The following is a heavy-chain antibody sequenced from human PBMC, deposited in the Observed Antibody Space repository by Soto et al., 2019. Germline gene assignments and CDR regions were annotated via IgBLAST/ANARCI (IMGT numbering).Heavy chain of an antibody. V-gene: IGHV1-2*02. CDR2: INPNSGST. D-gene: IGHD2-2*01. CDR3: ARGRYCSSTSCYWGYYYYGMDV. Sequence: ASVKVSCKASGYTFTGYYMHWVRQAPGQGLEWMGWINPNSGSTNYAQKFQGRVTMTRDTSISTAYMELSRLRSDDTAVYYCARGRYCSSTSCYWGYYYYGMDVWGQGTTVTVSS. CDR1: GYTFTGYY. J-gene: IGHJ6*02.